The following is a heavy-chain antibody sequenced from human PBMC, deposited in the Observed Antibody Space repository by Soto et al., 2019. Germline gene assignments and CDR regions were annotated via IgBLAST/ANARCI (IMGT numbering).Heavy chain of an antibody. Sequence: EAQLLESGGGLVQPGGSLRLSCAASGFTFSNYAMSWVRQAPGRGLEWVSAISGSGGSTYFADAVKGRFTISRDNSKNTLYLQRSSLRGEDTAVYYCAKGGGSYPFDYWGQGTLVTVSS. CDR2: ISGSGGST. CDR3: AKGGGSYPFDY. V-gene: IGHV3-23*01. J-gene: IGHJ4*02. D-gene: IGHD1-26*01. CDR1: GFTFSNYA.